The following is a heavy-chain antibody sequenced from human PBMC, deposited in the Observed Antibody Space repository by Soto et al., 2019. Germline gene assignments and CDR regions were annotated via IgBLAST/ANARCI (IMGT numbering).Heavy chain of an antibody. D-gene: IGHD3-9*01. V-gene: IGHV1-46*01. Sequence: AASVKVSCKASGYTFTSYYMHWVRQAPGQGLEWMGIINPSGGSTSYAQKFQGRVTMTRDTSTSTVYMELSSLTSEDTAVYYCARDRLRYFGWSPRVVFGMDVWGHGTPATV. CDR3: ARDRLRYFGWSPRVVFGMDV. J-gene: IGHJ6*02. CDR2: INPSGGST. CDR1: GYTFTSYY.